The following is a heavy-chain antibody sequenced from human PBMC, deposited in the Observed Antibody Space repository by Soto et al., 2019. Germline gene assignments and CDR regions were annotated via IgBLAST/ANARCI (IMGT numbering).Heavy chain of an antibody. Sequence: ETLARTCPVSGGSIRSYYWFGTRQPAGKGLEWIGRFYPTGKTNYNSSLQSRLTMSADTSRNQFSLNLTSVTAADTAVYYCARCGLDYGMDVWGQGTTVTVYS. CDR3: ARCGLDYGMDV. J-gene: IGHJ6*02. CDR1: GGSIRSYY. CDR2: FYPTGKT. V-gene: IGHV4-4*07. D-gene: IGHD3-16*01.